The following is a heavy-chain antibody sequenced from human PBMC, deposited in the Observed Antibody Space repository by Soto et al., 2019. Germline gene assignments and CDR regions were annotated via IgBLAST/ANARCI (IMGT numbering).Heavy chain of an antibody. J-gene: IGHJ6*02. Sequence: QVQLQESGPGLVKPSQTLSLTCSVSGASISSGGYYWNWIRQHPGKGLERIGYIYYSGTTYYNPSLKSRVTISVDTSKNQFSLKLSSVTAADTAVYYCAASCVGCGGFNYYGMDVWGQGTTVTVSS. CDR3: AASCVGCGGFNYYGMDV. D-gene: IGHD2-21*01. V-gene: IGHV4-31*03. CDR2: IYYSGTT. CDR1: GASISSGGYY.